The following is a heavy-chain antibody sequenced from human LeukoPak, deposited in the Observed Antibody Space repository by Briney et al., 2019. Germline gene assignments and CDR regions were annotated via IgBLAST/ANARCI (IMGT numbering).Heavy chain of an antibody. CDR1: GGSISSTSYY. CDR3: ATLLAPAGIWASAFDI. J-gene: IGHJ3*02. V-gene: IGHV4-39*07. Sequence: SETLSLTCTVSGGSISSTSYYWGWIRQPPGKGLEWIGSIHYSGSTYNNPSLKSRVTISVDTSKKQFSLKLSSVTAADAAVYYCATLLAPAGIWASAFDIWGQGTVVTVSS. D-gene: IGHD6-19*01. CDR2: IHYSGST.